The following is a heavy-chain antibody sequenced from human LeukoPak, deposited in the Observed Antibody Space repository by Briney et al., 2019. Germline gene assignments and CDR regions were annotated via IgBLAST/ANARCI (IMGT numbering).Heavy chain of an antibody. CDR1: GFTFDDYG. Sequence: GGSLRLSCVASGFTFDDYGMSWVRQAPGKGLEWVSGINWNGGSTGYADSVKGRFTIARDNAKNSLYLQMNSLRAEDTALYYCAREKPFYDSSGYYYPIAFDYWGQGTLVTVSS. J-gene: IGHJ4*02. V-gene: IGHV3-20*04. CDR3: AREKPFYDSSGYYYPIAFDY. CDR2: INWNGGST. D-gene: IGHD3-22*01.